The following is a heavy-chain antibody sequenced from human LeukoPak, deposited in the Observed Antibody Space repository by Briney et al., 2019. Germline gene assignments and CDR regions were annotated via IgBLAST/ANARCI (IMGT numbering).Heavy chain of an antibody. J-gene: IGHJ6*03. CDR3: ASNPLPFLEWLPHYYYYYMDV. CDR1: GGTFSSYA. Sequence: SVKVSCKASGGTFSSYAISWVRQAPGQGLEWMGGIIPIFGTANYAQKFQGRVTLTTDESTSTAYMELSSLRSEDTAVYYCASNPLPFLEWLPHYYYYYMDVWGKGTTVTVSS. CDR2: IIPIFGTA. D-gene: IGHD3-3*01. V-gene: IGHV1-69*05.